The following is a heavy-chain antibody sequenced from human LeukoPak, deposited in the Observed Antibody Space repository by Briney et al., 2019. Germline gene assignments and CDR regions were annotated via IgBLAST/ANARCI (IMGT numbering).Heavy chain of an antibody. Sequence: TGGSLRLSCAASGFTVSSYEMNWVRQAPGKGLEWVSYISSSGSTIYYADSVKGRFTISRDNAKNSLYLQMNSLRAEDTAVYYCARDRSGWYTEVDYWGQGTLVTVSS. CDR3: ARDRSGWYTEVDY. D-gene: IGHD6-19*01. J-gene: IGHJ4*02. V-gene: IGHV3-48*03. CDR2: ISSSGSTI. CDR1: GFTVSSYE.